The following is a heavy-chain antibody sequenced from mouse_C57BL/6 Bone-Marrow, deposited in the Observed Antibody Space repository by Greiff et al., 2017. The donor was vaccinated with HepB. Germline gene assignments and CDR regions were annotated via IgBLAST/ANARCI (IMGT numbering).Heavy chain of an antibody. CDR2: ISSGGSYT. Sequence: EVNLVESGGDLVKPGGSLKLSCAASGFTFSSYGMSWVRQTPDKRLEWVATISSGGSYTYYPDSVKGRFTISRDNAKNTLYLQMSSLKSEDTAMYYCARHEDYYGSSPFAYWGQGTLVTVSA. J-gene: IGHJ3*01. CDR3: ARHEDYYGSSPFAY. CDR1: GFTFSSYG. V-gene: IGHV5-6*01. D-gene: IGHD1-1*01.